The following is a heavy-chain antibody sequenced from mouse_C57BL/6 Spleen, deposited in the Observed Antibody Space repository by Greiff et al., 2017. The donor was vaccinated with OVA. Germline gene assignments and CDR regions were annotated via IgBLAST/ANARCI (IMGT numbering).Heavy chain of an antibody. CDR1: GYAFSSYW. CDR2: IYPGDGDT. J-gene: IGHJ4*01. Sequence: QVQLQQSGAELVKPGASVKISCKASGYAFSSYWMNWVKQRPGKGLEWIGQIYPGDGDTNYNGKFKGKATLTADKSSSTAYMQLSSLTSEDSAVYFCARSPPLYYGSSYYAMDYWGQGTSVTVSS. CDR3: ARSPPLYYGSSYYAMDY. V-gene: IGHV1-80*01. D-gene: IGHD1-1*01.